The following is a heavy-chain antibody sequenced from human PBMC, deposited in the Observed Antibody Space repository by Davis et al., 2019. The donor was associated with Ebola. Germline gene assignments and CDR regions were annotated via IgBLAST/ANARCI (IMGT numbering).Heavy chain of an antibody. V-gene: IGHV3-33*01. CDR3: ARDGDGSSQIFFHYYGMDV. CDR1: GFTFSNYG. CDR2: IWYDGSNK. J-gene: IGHJ6*02. Sequence: GESLKISCAASGFTFSNYGMHWVRQAPGKGLEWVAVIWYDGSNKYYADSVKGRFTISRDNSKNTLYLQMNSLRAEDTAVYYCARDGDGSSQIFFHYYGMDVWGQGTTVTVSS. D-gene: IGHD1-26*01.